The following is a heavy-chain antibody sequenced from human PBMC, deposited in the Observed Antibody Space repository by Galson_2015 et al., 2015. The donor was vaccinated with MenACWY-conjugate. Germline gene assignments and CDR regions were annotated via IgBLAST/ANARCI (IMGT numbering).Heavy chain of an antibody. D-gene: IGHD2/OR15-2a*01. CDR3: AREFRPEGRDSNSDSFDI. Sequence: SLRLSCAASGFTLRTYWMHWVRQAPGKGLLWVSRSNSDESASSYADSVRGRFTISRDNAKNTLYLQMNSLRVEDTAVYYCAREFRPEGRDSNSDSFDIWGQGTMVTISS. CDR2: SNSDESAS. CDR1: GFTLRTYW. V-gene: IGHV3-74*01. J-gene: IGHJ3*02.